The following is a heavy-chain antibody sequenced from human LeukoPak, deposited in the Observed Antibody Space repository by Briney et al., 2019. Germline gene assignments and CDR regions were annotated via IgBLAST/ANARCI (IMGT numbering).Heavy chain of an antibody. J-gene: IGHJ4*02. D-gene: IGHD5-18*01. CDR3: ARAPPAGYSYGYGVFDY. V-gene: IGHV1-18*01. CDR2: ISTYNGNT. CDR1: GYTFTSYG. Sequence: ASVKVSCKASGYTFTSYGISWVRQAPGQGLEWMGWISTYNGNTNSAQKLQGRVTMTTDTSTSTAYMELRSLRSDDTAVYYCARAPPAGYSYGYGVFDYWGQGTLATVSS.